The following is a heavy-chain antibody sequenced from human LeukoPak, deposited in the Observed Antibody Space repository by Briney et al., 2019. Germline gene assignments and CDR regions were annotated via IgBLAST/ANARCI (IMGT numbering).Heavy chain of an antibody. CDR1: GGSISSGAYY. D-gene: IGHD2/OR15-2a*01. V-gene: IGHV4-31*03. CDR3: AREVIEDWFDP. Sequence: SETLSLTCTVSGGSISSGAYYWNWIRQHPGKGLEWIGYIYYSGSTYYDPSLKSRVTMSVDTSKNQFSLKLSSVTAADAAVYYCAREVIEDWFDPWGQGTLVTVSS. J-gene: IGHJ5*02. CDR2: IYYSGST.